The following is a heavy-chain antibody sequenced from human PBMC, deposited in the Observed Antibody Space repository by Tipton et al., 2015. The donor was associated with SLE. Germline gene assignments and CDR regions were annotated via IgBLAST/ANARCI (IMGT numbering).Heavy chain of an antibody. D-gene: IGHD3-3*01. CDR2: VFNDGNT. Sequence: TLSLTCSVSGDSISSTNSYWGWIRQPPGKGLEWIGSVFNDGNTYDNPSLKSRVTISVDTSKNQFSLKLMSLTATDTAVYYCARARSEDAFWREYVNYYYYMDVWGRGTTVTVSS. CDR3: ARARSEDAFWREYVNYYYYMDV. V-gene: IGHV4-39*07. CDR1: GDSISSTNSY. J-gene: IGHJ6*03.